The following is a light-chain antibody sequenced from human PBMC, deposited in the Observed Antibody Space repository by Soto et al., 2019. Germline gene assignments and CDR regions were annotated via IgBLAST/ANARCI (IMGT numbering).Light chain of an antibody. CDR3: QSYDSSLSGSYV. V-gene: IGLV1-40*01. CDR1: SSNIGAGYD. J-gene: IGLJ1*01. CDR2: DNS. Sequence: QSVLTQPPSVSGAPGQRVTISCTGSSSNIGAGYDVHWYQQLPGTAPKLLIYDNSNRPSGVPDRFSGSKSGTSASLAITGLQAEDEADYYCQSYDSSLSGSYVFGTGTKLTVL.